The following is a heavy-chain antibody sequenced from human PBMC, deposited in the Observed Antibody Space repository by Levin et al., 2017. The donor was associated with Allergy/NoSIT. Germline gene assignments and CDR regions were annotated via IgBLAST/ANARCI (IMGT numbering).Heavy chain of an antibody. J-gene: IGHJ6*02. V-gene: IGHV3-30-3*01. D-gene: IGHD6-19*01. CDR2: ISYDGSNK. Sequence: GESLKISCAASGFTFSSYAMHWVRQAPGKGLEWVAVISYDGSNKYYADSVKGRFTISRDNSKNTLYLQMNSLRAEDTAVYYCAREYSSGRSGYYGMDVWGQGTTVTVSS. CDR1: GFTFSSYA. CDR3: AREYSSGRSGYYGMDV.